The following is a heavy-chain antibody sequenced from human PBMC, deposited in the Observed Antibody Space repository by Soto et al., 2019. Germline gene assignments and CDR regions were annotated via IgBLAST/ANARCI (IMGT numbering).Heavy chain of an antibody. J-gene: IGHJ6*02. Sequence: GASVKFSCKASGGTFSSYAISWVRQAPGQGLEWMGGIIPIFGTANYAQKFQGRVTITADESTSTAYMELSSLRSEDTAVYYCAGYTDYYYYYGMDVWGQGTTVTVSS. V-gene: IGHV1-69*13. CDR3: AGYTDYYYYYGMDV. CDR1: GGTFSSYA. D-gene: IGHD2-2*02. CDR2: IIPIFGTA.